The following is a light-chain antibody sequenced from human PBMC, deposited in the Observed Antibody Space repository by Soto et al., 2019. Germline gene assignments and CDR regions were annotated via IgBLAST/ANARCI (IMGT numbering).Light chain of an antibody. CDR3: QQRSDWIT. CDR1: HSISNY. Sequence: EIVLTQSPATLSLSTGERATLSCRASHSISNYLAWYQQKPGQAPRLLIYDASTRATGIPARVRGSGSGTDFALTISSLEPENFAVYYCQQRSDWITVGQGTRLE. CDR2: DAS. J-gene: IGKJ5*01. V-gene: IGKV3-11*01.